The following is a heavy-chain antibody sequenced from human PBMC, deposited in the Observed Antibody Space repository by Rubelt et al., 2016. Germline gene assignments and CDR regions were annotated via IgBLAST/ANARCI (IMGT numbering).Heavy chain of an antibody. CDR1: EFIFSNYD. V-gene: IGHV3-13*01. CDR3: ARESFTVVDGVYYYYGMDV. CDR2: IVPSGDN. D-gene: IGHD4-23*01. J-gene: IGHJ6*02. Sequence: GGSLRLSCAASEFIFSNYDLHWVRQTTGKRLEWVSSIVPSGDNHYADSVKGRVTISRENAKNSLYLKMNTLRPGDTAVYYCARESFTVVDGVYYYYGMDVWGQGTTVTVSS.